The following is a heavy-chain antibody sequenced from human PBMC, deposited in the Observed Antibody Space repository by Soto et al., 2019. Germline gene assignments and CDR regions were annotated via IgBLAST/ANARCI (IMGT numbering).Heavy chain of an antibody. CDR2: IIPIFGTA. V-gene: IGHV1-69*12. CDR1: GGTFSSYA. D-gene: IGHD2-15*01. Sequence: QVQLVQSGAEVKKPGSSVKVSCKASGGTFSSYAISWVRQAPGQGLEWMGGIIPIFGTANYAQKFQGRVTITADESTSKAYMELSSLRSEDTALYYCARESRYCSGGSCYILPGIDYWGQGTLVTVSS. CDR3: ARESRYCSGGSCYILPGIDY. J-gene: IGHJ4*02.